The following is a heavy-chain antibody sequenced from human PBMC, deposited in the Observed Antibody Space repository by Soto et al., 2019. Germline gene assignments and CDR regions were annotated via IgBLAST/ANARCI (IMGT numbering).Heavy chain of an antibody. V-gene: IGHV3-23*01. CDR2: ISGSGAKT. Sequence: PGGSLRLSCEASGLNLTTYAVFWVRQAPGKGLECISAISGSGAKTYYADSVKGRFTISRDDSKNMLFLHMNSLRVEDTATYYCAKDPKYWAEAGIIWGQGTQVTVYS. CDR1: GLNLTTYA. J-gene: IGHJ4*02. CDR3: AKDPKYWAEAGII. D-gene: IGHD6-13*01.